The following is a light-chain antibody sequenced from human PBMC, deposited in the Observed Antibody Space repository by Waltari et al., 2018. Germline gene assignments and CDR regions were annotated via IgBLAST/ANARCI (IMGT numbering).Light chain of an antibody. J-gene: IGLJ3*02. Sequence: QSAMTQPASVSGSPGQSITLSCTGTSSDVGGYNYVSWYQQHPGKAPKLMIYDVSNRPSGVSNRFSGSKSGNTASLTISGLQAEDEADYYCSSYTSISTLGVFGGGTKLTVL. CDR1: SSDVGGYNY. V-gene: IGLV2-14*03. CDR2: DVS. CDR3: SSYTSISTLGV.